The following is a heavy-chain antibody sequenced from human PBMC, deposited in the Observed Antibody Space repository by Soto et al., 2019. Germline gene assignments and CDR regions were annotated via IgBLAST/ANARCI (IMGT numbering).Heavy chain of an antibody. CDR2: ISAYNGNT. CDR1: GYTFTSYG. D-gene: IGHD3-9*01. Sequence: ASVKVSCKASGYTFTSYGISWVRQAPGQGLEWMGWISAYNGNTNYAQKLQGRVTMTTDTSTSTAYMELRSLRSDDTAVYYCAREEGVSYDFLTGERPSSEKRNWFDPWGQGTLVTVSS. J-gene: IGHJ5*02. CDR3: AREEGVSYDFLTGERPSSEKRNWFDP. V-gene: IGHV1-18*01.